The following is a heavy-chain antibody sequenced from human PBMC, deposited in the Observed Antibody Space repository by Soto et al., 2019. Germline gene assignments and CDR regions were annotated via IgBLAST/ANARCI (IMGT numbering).Heavy chain of an antibody. CDR3: ARASKGYYDILTGYYMPYYYYYGMDV. D-gene: IGHD3-9*01. J-gene: IGHJ6*02. CDR2: INPNSGGT. Sequence: ASVKVSCKASGYTFAGYYMHWVRQAPGQGLEWMGWINPNSGGTNYAQKFQGWVTMTRDTSISTAYMELSRLRSDDTAVYYCARASKGYYDILTGYYMPYYYYYGMDVWGQGTTVTVSS. CDR1: GYTFAGYY. V-gene: IGHV1-2*04.